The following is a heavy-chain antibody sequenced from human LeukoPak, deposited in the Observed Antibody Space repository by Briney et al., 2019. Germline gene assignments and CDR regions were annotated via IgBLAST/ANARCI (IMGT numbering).Heavy chain of an antibody. Sequence: GRSLRLSCAASGFTFGSYVMHWVRQLPGKGLEWVAVISYDGSNEHYVDSVKGRFTISRDNSKNTLYVQMNSLRAEDTAVYYCARDYYDSSAGTGLIDYWGQGTLVTVFS. V-gene: IGHV3-30-3*01. D-gene: IGHD3-22*01. CDR3: ARDYYDSSAGTGLIDY. CDR1: GFTFGSYV. CDR2: ISYDGSNE. J-gene: IGHJ4*02.